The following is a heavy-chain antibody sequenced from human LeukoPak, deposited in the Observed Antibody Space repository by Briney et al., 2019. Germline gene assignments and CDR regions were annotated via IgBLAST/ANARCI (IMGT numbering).Heavy chain of an antibody. V-gene: IGHV1-2*02. J-gene: IGHJ6*03. Sequence: ASVKVSXKASGYTFNAYYIHWVRQAPGQGLEWMGWINPHSGGTNSTQKFQDRVTMTRDTSISTVYMELSRLRSDDTAVYYCARDRDSYGDYYFFYMDVWGKGTTVAVSS. D-gene: IGHD5-18*01. CDR1: GYTFNAYY. CDR2: INPHSGGT. CDR3: ARDRDSYGDYYFFYMDV.